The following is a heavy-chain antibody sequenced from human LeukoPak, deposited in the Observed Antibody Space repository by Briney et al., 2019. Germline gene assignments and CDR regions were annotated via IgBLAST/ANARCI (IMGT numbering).Heavy chain of an antibody. Sequence: PGGSLRLSCEGSAFIFSGHWMNWVRQTPGKGLEWVASIKEDGSERQYVDSVKGRFSISRDNTKGSLFLQLNSLRAEDTAVYYCAKVLKAYVVVVAAPFDYWGQGTLVTVSS. CDR1: AFIFSGHW. D-gene: IGHD2-15*01. J-gene: IGHJ4*02. CDR3: AKVLKAYVVVVAAPFDY. CDR2: IKEDGSER. V-gene: IGHV3-7*03.